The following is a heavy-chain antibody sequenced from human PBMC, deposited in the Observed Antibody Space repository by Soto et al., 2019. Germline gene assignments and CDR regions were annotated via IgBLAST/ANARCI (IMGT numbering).Heavy chain of an antibody. CDR1: GGSISSYY. D-gene: IGHD3-10*01. Sequence: SETLSLTCTVSGGSISSYYWSWIRQPPGKGLEWIGYIYYSGSTNYNPSLKSRVTISVDTSKNQFSLKLSSVTAADTAVYYCARARRGSYYFGYWGQGTLVTVSS. CDR3: ARARRGSYYFGY. J-gene: IGHJ4*02. CDR2: IYYSGST. V-gene: IGHV4-59*01.